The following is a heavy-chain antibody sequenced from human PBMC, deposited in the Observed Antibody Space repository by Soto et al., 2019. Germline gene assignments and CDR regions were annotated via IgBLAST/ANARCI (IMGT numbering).Heavy chain of an antibody. Sequence: GGSLRLSCAASGFTFSSYSMNWVRQAPGKGLEWVASISRSGSAIYYTDSVKGRFTISRDNARNSLFLQMDSLRDDDMAVYYCAARYFTDGVCSFVYWAPGTQVPLSS. D-gene: IGHD2-8*01. V-gene: IGHV3-21*01. CDR1: GFTFSSYS. J-gene: IGHJ4*02. CDR2: ISRSGSAI. CDR3: AARYFTDGVCSFVY.